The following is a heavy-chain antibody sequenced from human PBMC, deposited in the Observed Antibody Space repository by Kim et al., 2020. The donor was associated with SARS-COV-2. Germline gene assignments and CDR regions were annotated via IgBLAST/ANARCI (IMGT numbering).Heavy chain of an antibody. V-gene: IGHV3-11*06. D-gene: IGHD3-22*01. CDR3: ARVQLYYDSSGYGYYFDY. J-gene: IGHJ4*02. Sequence: KGQFTNARDDAKNSLYLQMNSLRAEDTAVYYCARVQLYYDSSGYGYYFDYWGQGTLVTVSS.